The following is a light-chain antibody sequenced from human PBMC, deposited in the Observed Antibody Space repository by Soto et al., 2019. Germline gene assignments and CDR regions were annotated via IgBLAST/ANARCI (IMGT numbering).Light chain of an antibody. CDR1: SSNIGAGYD. CDR2: GNS. CDR3: QSYDSSLSSGVV. V-gene: IGLV1-40*01. J-gene: IGLJ2*01. Sequence: QSVLTQPPSVSGAPGQRVTISCTGSSSNIGAGYDVHWYQQLPGTAPKLLIYGNSNRPSGVPDRFSGSKSSTSASLAITGLQAEDEADYYCQSYDSSLSSGVVFGGETKLTVL.